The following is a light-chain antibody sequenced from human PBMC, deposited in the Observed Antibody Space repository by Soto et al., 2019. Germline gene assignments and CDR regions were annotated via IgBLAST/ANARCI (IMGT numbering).Light chain of an antibody. Sequence: MQVPRAASTLSGSVGARVTITCRASQTISSWLAWYQQKPGKAPKLLIYKASTLKSGVPSRFSGSGPGTEFALTIRSLQPDYFATYFCQHHSSYSGAIGQGTKVDIK. CDR2: KAS. CDR1: QTISSW. J-gene: IGKJ1*01. CDR3: QHHSSYSGA. V-gene: IGKV1-5*03.